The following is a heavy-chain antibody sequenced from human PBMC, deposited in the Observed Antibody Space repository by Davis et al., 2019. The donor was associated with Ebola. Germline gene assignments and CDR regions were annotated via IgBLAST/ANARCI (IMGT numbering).Heavy chain of an antibody. Sequence: MPGGSLRLSCTVSGYSISSGYFWGWIRQPPGKGLEWIGSIYNGGKTHYNPSLKSRVTISVDTSKNQFSLKLSYVTAADTAVYYCARGIMLIDYWGQGTLVTVSS. D-gene: IGHD3-16*01. J-gene: IGHJ4*02. CDR1: GYSISSGYF. CDR3: ARGIMLIDY. V-gene: IGHV4-38-2*02. CDR2: IYNGGKT.